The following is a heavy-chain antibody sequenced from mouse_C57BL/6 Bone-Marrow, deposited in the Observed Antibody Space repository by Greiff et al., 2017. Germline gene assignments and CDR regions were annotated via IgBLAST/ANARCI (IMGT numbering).Heavy chain of an antibody. CDR2: IDPEDGET. CDR3: AFLRSFAY. Sequence: EVQLQQSVAELVQPGASVKLSCTASGFNIKDYYMHWLQPRTDQCLEWIGRIDPEDGETTYAPKFQGKAPITADTSSNTAYLQLSSLTSEDTAVYYCAFLRSFAYWGQGTLVTVSA. V-gene: IGHV14-2*01. CDR1: GFNIKDYY. D-gene: IGHD1-1*01. J-gene: IGHJ3*01.